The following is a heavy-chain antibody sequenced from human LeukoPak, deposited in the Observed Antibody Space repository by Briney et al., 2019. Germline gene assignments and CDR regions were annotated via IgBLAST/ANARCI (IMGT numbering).Heavy chain of an antibody. CDR3: AKMGWYYDSSGYYFDY. D-gene: IGHD3-22*01. V-gene: IGHV3-23*01. CDR2: ISGSGDYT. J-gene: IGHJ4*02. Sequence: RPGGSLRLSCAASGFTFSNYAMSWVRQAPGKGLEWVSGISGSGDYTYYADSLKGRFTISRDNSKNTLYLQMNSLRAEDTAVYYCAKMGWYYDSSGYYFDYWGQGTLVTVSS. CDR1: GFTFSNYA.